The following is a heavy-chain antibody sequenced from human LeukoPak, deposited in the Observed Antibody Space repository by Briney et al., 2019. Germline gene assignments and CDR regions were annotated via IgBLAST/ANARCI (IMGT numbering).Heavy chain of an antibody. V-gene: IGHV4-39*07. CDR1: GGSISSGSYY. D-gene: IGHD5-18*01. CDR2: IDHSGST. CDR3: ARGYSYAQPDY. Sequence: PSETLSLTCTVSGGSISSGSYYWSWIRQPPGKGLEWIGEIDHSGSTNYNPSLKSRVTISVDTSKNQFSLKLSSVTAADTAVYYCARGYSYAQPDYWGQGTLVTVSS. J-gene: IGHJ4*02.